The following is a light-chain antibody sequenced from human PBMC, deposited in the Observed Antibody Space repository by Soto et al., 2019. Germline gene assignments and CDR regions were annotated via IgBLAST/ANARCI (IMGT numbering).Light chain of an antibody. CDR3: SSRPTSTTRA. V-gene: IGLV2-14*03. J-gene: IGLJ2*01. CDR2: DFF. Sequence: QSALTQPASVSGPPGQSITISCTGTSGDVGGYNSVSWYQQHPGKAPKLIIYDFFYRPSGIANRFSRSKSGNTASLTISGLQADDEADYYCSSRPTSTTRAFGGVTKLTLL. CDR1: SGDVGGYNS.